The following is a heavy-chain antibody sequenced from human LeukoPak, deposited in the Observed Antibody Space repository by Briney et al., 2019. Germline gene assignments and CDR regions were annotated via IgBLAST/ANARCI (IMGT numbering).Heavy chain of an antibody. V-gene: IGHV1-2*02. CDR2: INPNSGGT. CDR3: ASHEPLDWFDP. D-gene: IGHD1-14*01. CDR1: GYTFTGYY. Sequence: ASVTVSFKASGYTFTGYYMHWVRQAPGQGLEWMGWINPNSGGTNYPQKFQGGVTMTRDTSISTAHMELSRLRSDDTAVYYCASHEPLDWFDPWGQGTLVTVSS. J-gene: IGHJ5*02.